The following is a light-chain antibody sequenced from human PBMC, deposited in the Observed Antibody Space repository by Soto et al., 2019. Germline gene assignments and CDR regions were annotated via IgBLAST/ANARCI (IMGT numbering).Light chain of an antibody. CDR3: QKYNSAPYT. Sequence: DIQMTQSPSSLSASVGDRVTITSRASQGVANYLAWYQQKPGKVPKLLIYAASTLQSGVPSRFSGSGSGTDFTLTISCLQPEDVATYYCQKYNSAPYTFGQGTELEIK. J-gene: IGKJ2*01. CDR1: QGVANY. CDR2: AAS. V-gene: IGKV1-27*01.